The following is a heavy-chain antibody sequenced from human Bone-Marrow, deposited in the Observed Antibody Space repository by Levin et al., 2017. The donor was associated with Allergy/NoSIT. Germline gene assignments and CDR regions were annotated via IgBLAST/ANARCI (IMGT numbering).Heavy chain of an antibody. J-gene: IGHJ4*02. CDR3: AKGKFARTTPRSLDF. D-gene: IGHD1-14*01. CDR1: GFTFSSYA. V-gene: IGHV3-23*01. CDR2: ISGSSGST. Sequence: GGSLRLSCAASGFTFSSYAMSWVRQAPGKGLEWVSTISGSSGSTYYADSVKGRFTISRDNSKNTLYLQMNSLRAEDTAVCYCAKGKFARTTPRSLDFWGQGTLVTVSS.